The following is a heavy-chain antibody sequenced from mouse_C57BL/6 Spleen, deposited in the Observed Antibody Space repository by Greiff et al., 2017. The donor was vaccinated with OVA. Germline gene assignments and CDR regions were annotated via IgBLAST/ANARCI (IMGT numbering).Heavy chain of an antibody. CDR2: INPSSGYT. D-gene: IGHD6-1*01. J-gene: IGHJ4*01. Sequence: VKLMESGAELAKPGASVKLSCKASGYTFTSYWMHWVKQRPGQGLEWIGYINPSSGYTKYNQKFKDQATLTADKSSSTAYLQLSSLTYEDSAVYYCARSTDYAMDYWGQGTSVTVSS. CDR1: GYTFTSYW. CDR3: ARSTDYAMDY. V-gene: IGHV1-7*01.